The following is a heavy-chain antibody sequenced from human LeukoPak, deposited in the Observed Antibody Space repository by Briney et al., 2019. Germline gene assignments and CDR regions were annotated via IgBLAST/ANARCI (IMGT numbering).Heavy chain of an antibody. Sequence: ASETLSLTCTVSGGSISSSSYYWGWIRQPPGKGLEWIGSIYYSGSTYYNPSLKSRVTISTDTSENQVSLYLNSVTAADTAVYYCARALAGATSGAMYFNLWGRGTLVTVSS. CDR1: GGSISSSSYY. V-gene: IGHV4-39*07. CDR3: ARALAGATSGAMYFNL. J-gene: IGHJ2*01. D-gene: IGHD1-26*01. CDR2: IYYSGST.